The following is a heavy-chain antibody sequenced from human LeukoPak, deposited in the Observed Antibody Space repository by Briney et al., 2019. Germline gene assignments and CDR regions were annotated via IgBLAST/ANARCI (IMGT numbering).Heavy chain of an antibody. CDR2: IYYSGST. J-gene: IGHJ4*02. CDR1: GGSISSYY. Sequence: SETLSPTCTVSGGSISSYYWSWLRQPPGKGLEWIGYIYYSGSTNYNPSLKSRVTISVDTFKNQFSLKLSSVTAADTAVYYCARQVGYCSGGSCSKTRPFDYWGQGTLVTVSS. V-gene: IGHV4-59*08. CDR3: ARQVGYCSGGSCSKTRPFDY. D-gene: IGHD2-15*01.